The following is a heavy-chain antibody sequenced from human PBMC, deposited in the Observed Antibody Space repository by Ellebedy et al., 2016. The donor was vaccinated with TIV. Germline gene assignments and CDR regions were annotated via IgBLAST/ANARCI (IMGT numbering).Heavy chain of an antibody. CDR1: GFTFSSYT. J-gene: IGHJ4*02. Sequence: GESLKISCEASGFTFSSYTMSWVRQAPGKGLEWVSSIGGTGSTFYVDSVKGRFAISRDNTKNTLFLQMNSLRAEYTAVYYCSKGDGIPSFDYWGQGTLVTVSS. CDR2: IGGTGST. V-gene: IGHV3-23*01. CDR3: SKGDGIPSFDY. D-gene: IGHD1-26*01.